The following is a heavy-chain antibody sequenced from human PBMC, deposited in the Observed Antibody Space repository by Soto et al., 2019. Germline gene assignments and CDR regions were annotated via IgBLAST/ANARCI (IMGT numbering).Heavy chain of an antibody. J-gene: IGHJ6*02. CDR2: IYYSGST. CDR3: ARDPGYSRNIYGMDV. CDR1: GGSISSSSYY. Sequence: SETLSLTCTVSGGSISSSSYYWGWIRQPPGKGLEWIGYIYYSGSTYYNPSLKSRVTISVDTSKNQFSLKLSSVTAADTAVYYCARDPGYSRNIYGMDVWGQGTTVTVSS. V-gene: IGHV4-39*07. D-gene: IGHD6-13*01.